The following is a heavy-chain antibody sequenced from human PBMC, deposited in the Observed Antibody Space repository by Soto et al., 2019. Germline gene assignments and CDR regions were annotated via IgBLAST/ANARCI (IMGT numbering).Heavy chain of an antibody. CDR2: ISSSSTYI. CDR1: GFTFSTYS. J-gene: IGHJ4*02. CDR3: ARGVGSYYFDY. V-gene: IGHV3-21*01. Sequence: EVQLVESGGGLVKPGGSLRLSCAASGFTFSTYSINWVRQAPGKGLEWVSSISSSSTYIYYADSVKGRFTISRDNAKSSLYRQMNSLRAEDTAVYYCARGVGSYYFDYWGQGTLVTVSS. D-gene: IGHD3-16*01.